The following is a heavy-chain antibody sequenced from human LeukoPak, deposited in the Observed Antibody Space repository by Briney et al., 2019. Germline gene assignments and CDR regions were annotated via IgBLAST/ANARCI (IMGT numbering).Heavy chain of an antibody. J-gene: IGHJ6*02. CDR3: AKGNRDSSGFYYYYGMDV. D-gene: IGHD3-22*01. CDR2: ISWDSKNI. Sequence: PGRSLRLSCAASGFTFDDYAMFWVWQASGKGLEWVSGISWDSKNIGYAASVKGRFTISRDNAKNSLYLQMNSLRADDTAFYYCAKGNRDSSGFYYYYGMDVWGQGTTVTVSS. V-gene: IGHV3-9*01. CDR1: GFTFDDYA.